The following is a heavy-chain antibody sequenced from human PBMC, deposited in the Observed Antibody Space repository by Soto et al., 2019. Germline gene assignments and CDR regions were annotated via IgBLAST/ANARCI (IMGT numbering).Heavy chain of an antibody. V-gene: IGHV3-30-3*01. CDR3: VRDSGANYGTFWYFDL. CDR1: GFSFNFYA. CDR2: TSNDGSSE. J-gene: IGHJ2*01. Sequence: QVQLVESGGGVVQPGRSLRISCAATGFSFNFYAMYWVRQAPGKGLEWVAMTSNDGSSENYADSVRGRFIISRDNSKKTLFLQMNSLRPEDTATYYCVRDSGANYGTFWYFDLWGRGTLVTVSS. D-gene: IGHD5-18*01.